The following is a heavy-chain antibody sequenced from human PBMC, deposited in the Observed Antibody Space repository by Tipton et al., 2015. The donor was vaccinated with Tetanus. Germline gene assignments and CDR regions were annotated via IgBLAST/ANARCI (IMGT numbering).Heavy chain of an antibody. D-gene: IGHD3-10*01. J-gene: IGHJ4*02. V-gene: IGHV4-59*01. CDR2: IYYSGNT. CDR3: ARYVVRGRVIASLDY. Sequence: TLSLTCTVSVGSFSTYYWSWIRQPPGKGLEWIGNIYYSGNTNYNPSLKSRVTMLIDTSKNQFSLTLTSVTAADTAVYYCARYVVRGRVIASLDYWGQGTLVTVSS. CDR1: VGSFSTYY.